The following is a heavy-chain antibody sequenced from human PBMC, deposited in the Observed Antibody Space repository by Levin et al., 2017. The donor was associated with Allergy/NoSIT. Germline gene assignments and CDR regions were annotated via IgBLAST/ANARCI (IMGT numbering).Heavy chain of an antibody. D-gene: IGHD4-17*01. Sequence: SVKVSCKASGGTFSSYAISWVRQAPGQGLEWMGGIIPIFGTANYAQKFQGRVTITADESTSTAYMELSSLRSEDTAVYYCARDGYGDYSDGWYFDLWGRGTLVTVSS. V-gene: IGHV1-69*13. CDR1: GGTFSSYA. CDR3: ARDGYGDYSDGWYFDL. CDR2: IIPIFGTA. J-gene: IGHJ2*01.